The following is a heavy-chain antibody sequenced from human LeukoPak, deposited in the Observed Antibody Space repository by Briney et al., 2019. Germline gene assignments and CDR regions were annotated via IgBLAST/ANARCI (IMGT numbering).Heavy chain of an antibody. V-gene: IGHV4-34*01. Sequence: PSETLSLTCAVYGGSFSGYYWSWIRQPPGKGLEWIGEINHSGSTNYNPSLKSRVTISVDTSKNQFSLKLSSVTAADTAVYYCARGGWNIVVVPAAIERQKRFDYWGQGTLVTVSS. CDR1: GGSFSGYY. CDR2: INHSGST. J-gene: IGHJ4*02. CDR3: ARGGWNIVVVPAAIERQKRFDY. D-gene: IGHD2-2*02.